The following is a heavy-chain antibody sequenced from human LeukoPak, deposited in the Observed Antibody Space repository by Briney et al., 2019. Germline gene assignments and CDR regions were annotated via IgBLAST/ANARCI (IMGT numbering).Heavy chain of an antibody. V-gene: IGHV1-2*06. D-gene: IGHD5-12*01. CDR2: LNCNSGGT. CDR1: GYTFTGFY. J-gene: IGHJ4*02. CDR3: ARDWFVDSGDDPFPFDY. Sequence: ASVKVSCKASGYTFTGFYIHWVRQAPGQGLEWMGRLNCNSGGTNYAQKFQGRVTMTRDTSISTAYLELNRLTSDDTAIYYCARDWFVDSGDDPFPFDYWGQGTLVSVSS.